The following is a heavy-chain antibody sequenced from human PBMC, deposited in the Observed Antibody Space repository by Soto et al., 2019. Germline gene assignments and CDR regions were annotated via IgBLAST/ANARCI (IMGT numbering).Heavy chain of an antibody. CDR2: IRDYGSI. V-gene: IGHV3-74*01. Sequence: EVQLVESGGGLVQPGGSLRLSWAASGFTFRNSRMHWVRQAPGTGLVWVTGIRDYGSINYADTVKGRYTISRDDAKSEMYRQMNNLIADDTAVYYCARWGLEPFDYWGQGALVTVSS. J-gene: IGHJ4*02. CDR1: GFTFRNSR. CDR3: ARWGLEPFDY. D-gene: IGHD1-1*01.